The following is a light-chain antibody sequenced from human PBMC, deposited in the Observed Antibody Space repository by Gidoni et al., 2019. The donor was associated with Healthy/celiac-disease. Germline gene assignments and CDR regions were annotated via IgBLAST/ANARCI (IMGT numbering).Light chain of an antibody. CDR3: QQYGSSPPLT. CDR2: GAS. V-gene: IGKV3-20*01. J-gene: IGKJ4*01. Sequence: ELVLTQPPGTLSLSAGERATLSCRASQSVSSSYLAWYQQKPTQAPRLLIYGASSRATGIPDRCSSSGSGTDFTLTISRLEPEDFAVYYCQQYGSSPPLTFGGGTKVEIK. CDR1: QSVSSSY.